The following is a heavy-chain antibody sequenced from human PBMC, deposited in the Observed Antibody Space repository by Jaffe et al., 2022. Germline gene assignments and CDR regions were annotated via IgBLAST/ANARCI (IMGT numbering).Heavy chain of an antibody. D-gene: IGHD4-17*01. J-gene: IGHJ2*01. CDR3: AIACLMDYGAPFLHWYFDL. V-gene: IGHV1-69*01. Sequence: QVQLVQSGAEVKKPGSSVKVSCKASGGTFSSYAISWVRQAPGQGLEWMGGIIPIFGTANYAQKFQGRVTITADESTSTAYMELSSLRSEDTAVYYCAIACLMDYGAPFLHWYFDLWGRGTLVTVSS. CDR1: GGTFSSYA. CDR2: IIPIFGTA.